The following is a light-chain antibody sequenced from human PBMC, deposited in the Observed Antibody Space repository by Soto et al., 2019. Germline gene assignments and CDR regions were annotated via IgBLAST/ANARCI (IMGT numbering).Light chain of an antibody. Sequence: EIVVTQSPGTLSLSPGERATLSCRASQSVSRSDLAWYQQKPGQAPRLLIYGASSRATGIPDRFSGSGSGTDFTLTISRLEPEDFAVYYCQQYGSSPLTFGGGTKVDIK. CDR2: GAS. CDR1: QSVSRSD. J-gene: IGKJ4*01. CDR3: QQYGSSPLT. V-gene: IGKV3-20*01.